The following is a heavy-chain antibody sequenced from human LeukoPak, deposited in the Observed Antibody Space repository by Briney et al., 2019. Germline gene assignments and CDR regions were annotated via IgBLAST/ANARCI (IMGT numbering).Heavy chain of an antibody. V-gene: IGHV3-74*01. CDR3: AKGGGSPLDY. D-gene: IGHD1-26*01. Sequence: PGGSLRLSCAASGFTLSSYWMHWVRQAPGKGLVWVSRINSDGSSTSYADSVKGRFTISRDNAKNTLYLQMNSLRDEDTAAYYCAKGGGSPLDYWGQGTLVTVSS. J-gene: IGHJ4*02. CDR2: INSDGSST. CDR1: GFTLSSYW.